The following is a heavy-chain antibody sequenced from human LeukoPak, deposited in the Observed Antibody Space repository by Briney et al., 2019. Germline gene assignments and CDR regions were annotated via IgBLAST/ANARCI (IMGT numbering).Heavy chain of an antibody. D-gene: IGHD4-17*01. CDR2: IYYSGST. Sequence: SETLSLTCTVSGGSISSSSYFWGWIRQPPGKGLEWIGSIYYSGSTYYNPSLKSRVTISVDTSKNQFSLKLSSVTAADTAVYYCARVSGLRREVYGDSLPPYYFDYWGQGTLVTVSS. CDR3: ARVSGLRREVYGDSLPPYYFDY. CDR1: GGSISSSSYF. V-gene: IGHV4-39*01. J-gene: IGHJ4*02.